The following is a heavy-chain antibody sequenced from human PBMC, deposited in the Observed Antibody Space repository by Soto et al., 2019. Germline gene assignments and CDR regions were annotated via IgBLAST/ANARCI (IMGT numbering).Heavy chain of an antibody. CDR2: ISGSGGST. V-gene: IGHV3-23*01. J-gene: IGHJ5*02. D-gene: IGHD3-10*01. CDR3: AKDLDVLLWFGELSS. Sequence: EVQLLESGGGLVQPGGSLRLSCAASGFTFSSYAMSWVRQAPGKGLEWVSAISGSGGSTYYADSVKGRFTISRDNSKNAMYLQMNSLRAEDTAVYYCAKDLDVLLWFGELSSWGQGTLVTVSS. CDR1: GFTFSSYA.